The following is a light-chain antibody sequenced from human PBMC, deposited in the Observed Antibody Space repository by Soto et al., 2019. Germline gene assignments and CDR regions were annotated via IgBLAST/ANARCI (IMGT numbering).Light chain of an antibody. CDR2: DAP. J-gene: IGKJ4*01. CDR3: QKIYRYPLA. CDR1: QGISIY. Sequence: AIQLTQSPSSLSASVGDRVTITCRASQGISIYLAWYQQKPGKVPNLLIHDAPSLKRGVPSRFSGSGSGTDCTLTSSNLQPEAFATYYCQKIYRYPLAFGGGTKVEIK. V-gene: IGKV1-13*02.